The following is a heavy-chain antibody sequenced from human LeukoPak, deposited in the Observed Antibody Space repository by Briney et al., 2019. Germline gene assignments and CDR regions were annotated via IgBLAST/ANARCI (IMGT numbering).Heavy chain of an antibody. CDR1: GFTFSHYG. J-gene: IGHJ3*01. V-gene: IGHV3-48*01. CDR2: ISSSSSSI. CDR3: ARDRRPDAFDV. Sequence: GGSLRLSCAASGFTFSHYGMNWVRQAPGKGLEWVSYISSSSSSIYYADSVRGRFTISRDNARNSLYLQMNSLRAEDTAVYYCARDRRPDAFDVWGQGTMVTVSS.